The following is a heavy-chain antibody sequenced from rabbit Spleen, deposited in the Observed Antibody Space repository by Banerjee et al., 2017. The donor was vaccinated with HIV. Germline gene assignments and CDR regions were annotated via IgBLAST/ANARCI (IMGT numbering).Heavy chain of an antibody. Sequence: QSLEESGGDLVKPGASLTLTCTASGFSFSSSDYICWVRQAPGKGLEWIACIDIGSSGFTYFASWAKGRFTISKTSSTTVTLQMTSLTAADTATYFCARDRTDNSKMEFDLWGPGTLVTVS. J-gene: IGHJ4*01. CDR3: ARDRTDNSKMEFDL. CDR2: IDIGSSGFT. D-gene: IGHD1-1*01. CDR1: GFSFSSSDY. V-gene: IGHV1S40*01.